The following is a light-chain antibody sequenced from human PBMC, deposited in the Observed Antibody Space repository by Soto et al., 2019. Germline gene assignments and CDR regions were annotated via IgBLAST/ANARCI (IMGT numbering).Light chain of an antibody. CDR1: QSISSY. V-gene: IGKV1-39*01. CDR2: AAS. CDR3: QQSYSTLLT. Sequence: DIQMTQSPSSLSASVGDRVTIACRASQSISSYLNWYQHKPGKAPKLLIYAASSLQSGVPSRFSGSGSGTDFILSIISLQPEDFATYYCQQSYSTLLTFGQGTKMEIK. J-gene: IGKJ1*01.